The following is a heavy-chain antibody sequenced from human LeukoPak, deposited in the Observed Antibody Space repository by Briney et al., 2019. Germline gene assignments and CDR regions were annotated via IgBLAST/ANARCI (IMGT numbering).Heavy chain of an antibody. Sequence: SETLSLTCAVSSGSINNYYWSWIRQPPGKRLEWIGFVNYSGSTNYKSSLKSRATISVDTSKSQFSLTLSSVTAADTAVYFCARRSTSGSYYFDCWGQGTLITVSS. D-gene: IGHD6-19*01. J-gene: IGHJ4*02. CDR3: ARRSTSGSYYFDC. V-gene: IGHV4-59*08. CDR1: SGSINNYY. CDR2: VNYSGST.